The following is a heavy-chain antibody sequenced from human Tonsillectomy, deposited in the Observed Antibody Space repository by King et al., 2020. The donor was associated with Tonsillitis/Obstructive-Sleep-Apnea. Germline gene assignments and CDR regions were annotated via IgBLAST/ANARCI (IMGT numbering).Heavy chain of an antibody. J-gene: IGHJ6*03. CDR1: GGSFSAYY. D-gene: IGHD6-13*01. V-gene: IGHV4-34*01. CDR2: INHSGST. CDR3: ASGEVASAGLRCYYMDV. Sequence: VQLQQWGAGLLKPSETLSLTCAVYGGSFSAYYWSWIRQPPGKGLEWIGEINHSGSTNYNPSLKSRVTISVDTSKNQFSLKLSSVTDADTSVYYCASGEVASAGLRCYYMDVWGKATTVTVSS.